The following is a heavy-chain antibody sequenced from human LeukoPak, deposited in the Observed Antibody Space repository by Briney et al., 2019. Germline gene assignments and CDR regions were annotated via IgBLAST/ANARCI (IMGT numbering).Heavy chain of an antibody. J-gene: IGHJ4*02. Sequence: GGSLRLSCAASGFTFSSFWMSWVRQAPGKGLEWVANIKHDGRNKNYLDSVRGRFTISRDYAKNSIYLEMSSLRPEDTALYFCVRDLQPPSALEYWGQGTLVTVPS. CDR1: GFTFSSFW. CDR2: IKHDGRNK. V-gene: IGHV3-7*01. CDR3: VRDLQPPSALEY.